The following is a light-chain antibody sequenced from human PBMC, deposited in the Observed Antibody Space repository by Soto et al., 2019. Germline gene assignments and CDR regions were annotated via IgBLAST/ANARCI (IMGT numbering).Light chain of an antibody. CDR2: GAS. CDR3: QQYGSSLGVT. CDR1: QSVSSSY. J-gene: IGKJ4*01. V-gene: IGKV3-20*01. Sequence: EVVLPQSPGTLSLSPGERATLSCRASQSVSSSYLAWYQQKPGQAPRLLIYGASSRATGIPDRFSGSGSGTDFTLTISRLEPEDFAVYYCQQYGSSLGVTFGGGTKVDIK.